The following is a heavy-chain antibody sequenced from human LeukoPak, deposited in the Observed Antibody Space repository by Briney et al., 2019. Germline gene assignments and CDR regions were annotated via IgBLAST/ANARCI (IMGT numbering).Heavy chain of an antibody. D-gene: IGHD3-3*01. CDR2: INRDGSQK. V-gene: IGHV3-7*03. CDR3: AKSGGSGYQNFDY. Sequence: GGSLRLSCAASGFSLSAYWMTWVRQAPGKGLEWVANINRDGSQKNHVDSVKGRFTISRDNSKNTLYLQMNSLRAEDTAVYYCAKSGGSGYQNFDYWGQGTLVTVSS. CDR1: GFSLSAYW. J-gene: IGHJ4*02.